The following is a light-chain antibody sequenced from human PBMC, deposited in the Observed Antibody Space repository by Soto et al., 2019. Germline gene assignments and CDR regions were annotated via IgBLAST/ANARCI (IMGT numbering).Light chain of an antibody. CDR3: QHYNTYPWT. V-gene: IGKV1-5*03. CDR1: QGIRTD. CDR2: KAS. J-gene: IGKJ1*01. Sequence: QLTQAPSSLSASVLDRVTITLLASQGIRTDLGWYQQSPGKAPKVLIYKASHLESGVPSRFSGSGSGTEFTLTISSLQPGDFATYYCQHYNTYPWTFGHGTKVDNK.